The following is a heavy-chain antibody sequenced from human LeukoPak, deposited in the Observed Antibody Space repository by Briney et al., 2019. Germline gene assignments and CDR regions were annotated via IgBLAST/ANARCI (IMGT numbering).Heavy chain of an antibody. J-gene: IGHJ3*02. CDR3: ARTAPRFLEWLDLTAFDI. CDR1: GATFSSYA. D-gene: IGHD3-3*01. CDR2: IIPIFGTA. Sequence: VASVKLSCKASGATFSSYAISWVRQAPGQGLEWMGRIIPIFGTANYAQKFQGRVTTTTDESTSTAYMELSSLRSEHTAVYYCARTAPRFLEWLDLTAFDIWGQGTMVTVSS. V-gene: IGHV1-69*05.